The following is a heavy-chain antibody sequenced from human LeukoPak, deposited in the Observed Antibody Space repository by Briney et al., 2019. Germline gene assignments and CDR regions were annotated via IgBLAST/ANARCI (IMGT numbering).Heavy chain of an antibody. CDR2: IYTSGST. J-gene: IGHJ4*02. V-gene: IGHV4-61*02. CDR1: GGSISSGSYY. Sequence: PSQTLSLTCTVSGGSISSGSYYWSWIRQPAGKGLEWIGRIYTSGSTNYNPSLKSRVTISVDTSKNQFSLKLSSVTAADTAVYYCARGSHYYDSSGYGYWGQGTLVTVSS. CDR3: ARGSHYYDSSGYGY. D-gene: IGHD3-22*01.